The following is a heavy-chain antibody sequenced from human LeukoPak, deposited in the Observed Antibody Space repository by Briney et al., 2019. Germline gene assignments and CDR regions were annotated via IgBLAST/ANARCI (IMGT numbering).Heavy chain of an antibody. D-gene: IGHD3-16*01. V-gene: IGHV3-30*18. CDR1: GFTFSTYS. CDR3: AKGNWSTEGGHNWFDP. J-gene: IGHJ5*02. CDR2: ISYDGSNK. Sequence: GGSLRLSCAASGFTFSTYSMNWVRQAPGKGLEWVAVISYDGSNKYYADSVKGRFTISRDNSKNTVYLQMNSLRAEDTAVYYCAKGNWSTEGGHNWFDPWGQGTLVTVSS.